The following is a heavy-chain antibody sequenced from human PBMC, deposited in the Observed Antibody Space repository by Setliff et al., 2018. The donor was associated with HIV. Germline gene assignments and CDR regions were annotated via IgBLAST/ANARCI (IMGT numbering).Heavy chain of an antibody. V-gene: IGHV4-34*01. CDR3: ARRGAAMVLNWFDP. D-gene: IGHD5-18*01. CDR2: INHSGST. Sequence: SETLSLTCAVYGGSFSGYYWTWIRQPPGKGLEWIGEINHSGSTNYNPSLKSRVTISVDTSKNQFSLKLSSVTAADTAVYYCARRGAAMVLNWFDPWGQGPRSPSP. J-gene: IGHJ5*02. CDR1: GGSFSGYY.